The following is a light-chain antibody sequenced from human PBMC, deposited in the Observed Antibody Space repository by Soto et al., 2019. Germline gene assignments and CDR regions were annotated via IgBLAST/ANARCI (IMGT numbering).Light chain of an antibody. Sequence: DIQLTQCAPSLSACVVEALTITLRASQSVSTYLNWYQQRPGKAPSLLIYSAISLQSGVPSRFSGSGSGTDFTLTIRNLQPEDFAIYYCQHTFRSPRRFGQGTKVDI. CDR1: QSVSTY. CDR3: QHTFRSPRR. V-gene: IGKV1-39*01. CDR2: SAI. J-gene: IGKJ1*01.